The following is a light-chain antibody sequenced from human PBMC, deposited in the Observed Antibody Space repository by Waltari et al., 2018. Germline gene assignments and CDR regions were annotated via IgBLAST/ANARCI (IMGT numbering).Light chain of an antibody. Sequence: SSELTQPPSVSMSPGQTARITCSGAALANQSGYWYQHTAGQAPVLVLYRDTERPSDIPARFSGSSSGTTVTLTISGVQPEDEADYYCQSVDTSATYVVFGGGTKLTVL. CDR1: ALANQS. V-gene: IGLV3-25*03. J-gene: IGLJ2*01. CDR3: QSVDTSATYVV. CDR2: RDT.